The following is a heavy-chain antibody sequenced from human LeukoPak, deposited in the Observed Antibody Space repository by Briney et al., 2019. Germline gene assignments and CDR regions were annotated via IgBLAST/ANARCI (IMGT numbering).Heavy chain of an antibody. CDR3: ARDIGPGYSSGFN. Sequence: GESLRLSCAASGFIVSSNYMSWVRQAPGKGLEWVSVIYSGGSTYYADSVKGRFTISRDNSKNTLYLQMNSPRAEDTAVYYCARDIGPGYSSGFNWGQGTLVTVSS. D-gene: IGHD2-8*02. J-gene: IGHJ4*02. CDR1: GFIVSSNY. CDR2: IYSGGST. V-gene: IGHV3-53*01.